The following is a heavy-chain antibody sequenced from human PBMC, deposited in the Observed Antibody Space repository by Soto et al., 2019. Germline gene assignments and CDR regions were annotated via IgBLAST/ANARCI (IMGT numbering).Heavy chain of an antibody. D-gene: IGHD6-19*01. CDR1: GFTFSDYA. CDR2: VSHDGRNT. Sequence: VQLVESGGGVVQPGRSLRLSCAASGFTFSDYAMHWVRQAPGKGLEWVAVVSHDGRNTQYGDSVKGRFTISRDSSKNTVSLEMNSLRAEDTAVYYCAKGWRQGLVTADFNYWGQVALGTVSS. J-gene: IGHJ4*02. CDR3: AKGWRQGLVTADFNY. V-gene: IGHV3-30*18.